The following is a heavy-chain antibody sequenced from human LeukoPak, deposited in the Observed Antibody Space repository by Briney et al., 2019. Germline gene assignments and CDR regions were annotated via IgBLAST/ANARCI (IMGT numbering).Heavy chain of an antibody. CDR1: GGSISHHY. J-gene: IGHJ4*02. Sequence: SETLSLTCTVSGGSISHHYWSWIRQPPGKGLGWIGYIFYTGSTNYNPSLRSRLTISLDTSKNQFSLRLTSVTAADTAVYYCAREYYSGSRSYFQYYFDYWGQGALVTVSS. CDR2: IFYTGST. V-gene: IGHV4-59*11. D-gene: IGHD3-10*01. CDR3: AREYYSGSRSYFQYYFDY.